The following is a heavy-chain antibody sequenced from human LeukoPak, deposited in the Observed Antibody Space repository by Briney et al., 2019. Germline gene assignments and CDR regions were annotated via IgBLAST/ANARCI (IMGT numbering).Heavy chain of an antibody. CDR1: RGSISSNNW. J-gene: IGHJ5*02. Sequence: SETLSLTCAVSRGSISSNNWWSWVRQPPGKRLEWIGTIYYSGSTYYNPSLKSRVTISVDTSKNQFSLKLSSVIAADTAVYYCARHLWQSTTRPWFDPWGQGTLVTVSS. V-gene: IGHV4-39*01. CDR3: ARHLWQSTTRPWFDP. D-gene: IGHD2-2*01. CDR2: IYYSGST.